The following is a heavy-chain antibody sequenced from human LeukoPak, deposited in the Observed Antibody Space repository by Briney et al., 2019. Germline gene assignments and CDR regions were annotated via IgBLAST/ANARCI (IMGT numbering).Heavy chain of an antibody. CDR3: XXXMXXXGYYYAMDV. V-gene: IGHV3-30*03. Sequence: YPGGSLRLSCAASGFTFSSYGMHWVRQAPGKGLEWVAVISYDGSNKYYADSVKGRFTISRDNSKNTLYLQMNSLRAEDTAVYYXXXXMXXXGYYYAMDVWGQGTTVTVSS. CDR1: GFTFSSYG. J-gene: IGHJ6*02. CDR2: ISYDGSNK.